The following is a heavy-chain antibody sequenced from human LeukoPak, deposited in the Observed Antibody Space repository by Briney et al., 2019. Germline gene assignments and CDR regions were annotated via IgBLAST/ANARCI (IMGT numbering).Heavy chain of an antibody. CDR2: ISGGGDRT. Sequence: GGSLRLSCAASGFTFSNYAMSWVRQAPGKGLEWLSGISGGGDRTYYADSVKGWFTISRDNSKNTLYLQLLSLRAEDTALYYCAKDYRGVLADAFDIWGQGTMVTVSS. CDR3: AKDYRGVLADAFDI. V-gene: IGHV3-23*01. CDR1: GFTFSNYA. J-gene: IGHJ3*02. D-gene: IGHD4/OR15-4a*01.